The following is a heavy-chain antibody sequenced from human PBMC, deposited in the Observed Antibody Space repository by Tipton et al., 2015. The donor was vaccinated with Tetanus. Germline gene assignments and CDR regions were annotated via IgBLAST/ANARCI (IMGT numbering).Heavy chain of an antibody. V-gene: IGHV3-11*04. CDR3: ARDSGSLNYFDY. D-gene: IGHD1-26*01. J-gene: IGHJ4*02. CDR2: ISSSGSTI. Sequence: SLRLSCAASGFTFSDYYMSWIRQAPGKGLEWVSYISSSGSTIYYADSVKGRFTISRENAKNSLYLQMNSLRAGDTAVYYCARDSGSLNYFDYWGQGTLVTVSS. CDR1: GFTFSDYY.